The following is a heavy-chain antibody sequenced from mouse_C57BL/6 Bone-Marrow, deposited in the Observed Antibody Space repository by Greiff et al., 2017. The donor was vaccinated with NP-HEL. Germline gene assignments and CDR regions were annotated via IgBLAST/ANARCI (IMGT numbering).Heavy chain of an antibody. D-gene: IGHD2-2*01. CDR3: ARNLLWLCYYAMDY. CDR1: GYTFTSYD. J-gene: IGHJ4*01. Sequence: QVQLQQSGPELVKPGASVKLSCKASGYTFTSYDINWWKQRPGQGLEWIGWIYPRDGSTKYTGKFTGKATLTVDTSSSTAYMELHSLTSEDSAVYCCARNLLWLCYYAMDYWGQGTSVTVSS. CDR2: IYPRDGST. V-gene: IGHV1-85*01.